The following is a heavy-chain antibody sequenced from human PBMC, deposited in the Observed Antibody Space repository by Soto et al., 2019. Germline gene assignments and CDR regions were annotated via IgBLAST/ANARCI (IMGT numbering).Heavy chain of an antibody. V-gene: IGHV3-21*01. CDR2: ISSSSSYI. CDR3: ARRDPGAYFQH. Sequence: EVQLVESGGGLVKPGGSLRLSCAASGFTFSSYSMNWVRQAPGKGLEWVSSISSSSSYIYSADSVKGRFTISRDNGKNSLYLQMNSLRAEDTAIYYCARRDPGAYFQHWGQGTLVTVSS. J-gene: IGHJ1*01. CDR1: GFTFSSYS. D-gene: IGHD1-26*01.